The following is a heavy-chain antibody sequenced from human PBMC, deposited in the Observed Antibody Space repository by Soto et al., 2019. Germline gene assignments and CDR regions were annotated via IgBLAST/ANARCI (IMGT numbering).Heavy chain of an antibody. CDR2: IYYSGST. CDR1: GGSISSGGYY. J-gene: IGHJ6*03. D-gene: IGHD2-8*01. V-gene: IGHV4-31*03. Sequence: SETLSLTCTVSGGSISSGGYYWSWIRLHPGKGLEWIGYIYYSGSTYYNPSLKSRVTISVDTSKNQFSLKLSSVTAADTAVYHCARDYKVYATPSYYYTDVWVKGTTVTVSS. CDR3: ARDYKVYATPSYYYTDV.